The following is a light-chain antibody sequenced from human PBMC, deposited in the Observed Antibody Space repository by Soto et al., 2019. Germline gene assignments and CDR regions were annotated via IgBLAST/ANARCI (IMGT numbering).Light chain of an antibody. CDR1: QSVSNNY. CDR3: QQYGTSPLT. Sequence: EIVWTQSPGTLSLSPGERATLSCRASQSVSNNYLAWYQQKPGQAPRLLIYGASSRATGIPDRFSGSGSGTDFTLTISRLDPEDFAVYYCQQYGTSPLTFGPGTKVDIK. V-gene: IGKV3-20*01. CDR2: GAS. J-gene: IGKJ3*01.